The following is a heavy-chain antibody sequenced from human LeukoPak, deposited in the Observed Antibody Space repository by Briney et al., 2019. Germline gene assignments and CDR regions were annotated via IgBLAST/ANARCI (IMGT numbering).Heavy chain of an antibody. CDR2: INPSGGST. V-gene: IGHV1-46*02. CDR3: ATESRGSSGWWVYYFDY. D-gene: IGHD6-19*01. J-gene: IGHJ4*02. CDR1: GYTFNSYG. Sequence: ASVKVSCKASGYTFNSYGITWVRQAPGQGLEWMGIINPSGGSTSYAQKFQGRVTMTEDTSTDTAYMELSSLRSEDTAVYYCATESRGSSGWWVYYFDYWGQGTLVTVSS.